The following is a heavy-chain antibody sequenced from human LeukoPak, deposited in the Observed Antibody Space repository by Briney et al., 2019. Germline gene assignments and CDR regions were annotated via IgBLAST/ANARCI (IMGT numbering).Heavy chain of an antibody. CDR2: ISSSRSYI. CDR3: ARDPGKSFPSGLVVVAAIGWAFDI. V-gene: IGHV3-21*01. J-gene: IGHJ3*02. CDR1: VFTVSSYS. D-gene: IGHD2-15*01. Sequence: PGVSLRLSCAASVFTVSSYSMNWVRQAPGKGREWVSSISSSRSYIYYADSVKGRFTISRDKAKNSLYLQMNSLRAEDTAVYYCARDPGKSFPSGLVVVAAIGWAFDIWGQGTMVTVSS.